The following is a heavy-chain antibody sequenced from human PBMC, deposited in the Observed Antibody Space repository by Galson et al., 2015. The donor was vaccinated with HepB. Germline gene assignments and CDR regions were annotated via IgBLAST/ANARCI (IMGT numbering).Heavy chain of an antibody. V-gene: IGHV3-9*01. CDR2: ISWNSGSI. J-gene: IGHJ6*02. Sequence: SLRLSCAASGFTFDDYAMHWVRQAPGKGLEWVSGISWNSGSIGYADSVKGRFTISRDNAKNSLYLQMNSLRAEDTALYYCAKDYSGSYWGEDYYYYGMDVWVQGTTVTVSS. CDR1: GFTFDDYA. CDR3: AKDYSGSYWGEDYYYYGMDV. D-gene: IGHD1-26*01.